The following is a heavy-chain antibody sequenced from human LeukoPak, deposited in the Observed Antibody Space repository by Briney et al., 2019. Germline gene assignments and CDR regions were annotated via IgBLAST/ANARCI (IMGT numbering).Heavy chain of an antibody. J-gene: IGHJ6*03. CDR3: ASSGPTRNCSGGSCYFKPRKYYYYYYMDV. Sequence: PGGSLRLSCAASGFTVSSNYMSWVRQAPGKGLEWIGEINHSGSTNYYASLKSRVAISVDTSKDKVSLTLSSVTAADTAVYYCASSGPTRNCSGGSCYFKPRKYYYYYYMDVWGKGTTVTISS. D-gene: IGHD2-15*01. CDR2: INHSGST. V-gene: IGHV4-34*01. CDR1: GFTVSSNY.